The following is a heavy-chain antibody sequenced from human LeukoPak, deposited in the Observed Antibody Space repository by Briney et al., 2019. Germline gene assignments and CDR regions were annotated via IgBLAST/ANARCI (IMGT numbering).Heavy chain of an antibody. CDR1: GFTFSSYS. J-gene: IGHJ4*02. D-gene: IGHD3-10*01. CDR2: ISSSSSYI. V-gene: IGHV3-21*04. CDR3: AKDGLLWFGELPFDY. Sequence: PGGSLRLSCAASGFTFSSYSMNWVRQAPGKGLEWVSSISSSSSYIYYADSVKGRFTISRDNSKNTLYLQMNSLRAEDTAVYHCAKDGLLWFGELPFDYWGQGTLVTVSS.